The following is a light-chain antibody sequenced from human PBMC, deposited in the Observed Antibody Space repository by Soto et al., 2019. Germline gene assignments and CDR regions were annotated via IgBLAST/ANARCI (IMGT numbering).Light chain of an antibody. V-gene: IGLV1-44*01. J-gene: IGLJ2*01. Sequence: QSVLTQPPSASVTISCSGSSSNIGSNTVNWYQQLPGTAPKLLIYSNNQRPSGVPDRFSGSKSGTSASLAISGLQSEDEADYYCAAWDDSLNAVVFGGGTKVTVL. CDR2: SNN. CDR3: AAWDDSLNAVV. CDR1: SSNIGSNT.